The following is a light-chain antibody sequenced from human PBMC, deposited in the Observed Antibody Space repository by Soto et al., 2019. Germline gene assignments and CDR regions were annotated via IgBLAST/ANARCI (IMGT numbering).Light chain of an antibody. J-gene: IGKJ1*01. CDR3: QEYGDSPWT. Sequence: TQKLGSASCWAREKATLSCGASQSVGSSYLAWYQQRPGQAPRLLIYGVFSRATGIPDRFSGSGSGKDFTLTISRSEPEDFPVYYCQEYGDSPWTLGQGTKLDIK. V-gene: IGKV3-20*01. CDR2: GVF. CDR1: QSVGSSY.